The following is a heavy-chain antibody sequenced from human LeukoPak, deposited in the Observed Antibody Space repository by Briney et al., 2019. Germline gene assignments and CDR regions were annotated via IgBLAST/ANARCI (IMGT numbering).Heavy chain of an antibody. CDR1: GFTVTTTY. Sequence: PGGSLRLSCAASGFTVTTTYMTWVRQAPGKGLEWVSITYASGRTNSADSVKGRFTITRDDSKNTFYLQMNSLRPEDTAIYYCAGGDSGRYWAFDIWGQGTMVTVFS. D-gene: IGHD1-26*01. CDR2: TYASGRT. CDR3: AGGDSGRYWAFDI. V-gene: IGHV3-66*01. J-gene: IGHJ3*02.